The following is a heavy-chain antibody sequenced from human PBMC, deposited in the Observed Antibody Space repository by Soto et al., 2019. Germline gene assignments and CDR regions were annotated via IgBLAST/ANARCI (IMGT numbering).Heavy chain of an antibody. CDR2: INPNSGGT. Sequence: QVQLVQSGAEVKKPGASVKVSCKASGYTFTGYYMHWVRQAPGQGLEWMGWINPNSGGTNYAQKFQGWVTMTRDTSISTAYMELSRLRSDDTAVYYCGRGPYSSSWPSYYSYYMDVWGKGTTVTVSS. J-gene: IGHJ6*03. V-gene: IGHV1-2*04. CDR1: GYTFTGYY. CDR3: GRGPYSSSWPSYYSYYMDV. D-gene: IGHD6-13*01.